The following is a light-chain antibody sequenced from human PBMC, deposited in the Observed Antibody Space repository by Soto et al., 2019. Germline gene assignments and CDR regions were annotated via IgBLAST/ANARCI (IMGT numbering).Light chain of an antibody. J-gene: IGKJ5*01. CDR3: QQHGGSPPIT. CDR2: GAS. Sequence: EIVLTQSPGTLSLSPGERATLSCRASQSISSNYLAWYQQKPGQAPRLLIYGASSRATGIPDRFSGSGSGTAFTLTLSRLEPEDFAVYYCQQHGGSPPIT. CDR1: QSISSNY. V-gene: IGKV3-20*01.